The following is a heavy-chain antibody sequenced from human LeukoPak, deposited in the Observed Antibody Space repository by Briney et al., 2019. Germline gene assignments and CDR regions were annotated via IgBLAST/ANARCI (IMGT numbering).Heavy chain of an antibody. Sequence: SETLSLTCTVSGGSISSSSYYWGWIRQPPGKGLEWIGSIYYSGSTYYNPSLKSRVTISVDTSKNQFSLKLSSVTAADTAVYYCAIHYLKTPYTIFGVEFDYWGQGTLVTVSS. CDR1: GGSISSSSYY. CDR2: IYYSGST. D-gene: IGHD3-3*01. CDR3: AIHYLKTPYTIFGVEFDY. J-gene: IGHJ4*02. V-gene: IGHV4-39*01.